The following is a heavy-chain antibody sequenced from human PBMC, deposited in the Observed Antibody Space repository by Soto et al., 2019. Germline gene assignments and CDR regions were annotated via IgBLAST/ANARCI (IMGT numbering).Heavy chain of an antibody. CDR2: ITASSGTI. CDR1: GFTFSAYS. J-gene: IGHJ5*02. CDR3: ARDNGMAGSFDP. Sequence: SLRLSCAASGFTFSAYSMNWARQAPGKGLEWISYITASSGTIFYADSVKGRFTISRDNAKNSLYLQMNSLRDEDTAVYYCARDNGMAGSFDPWGQGTLVTVSS. D-gene: IGHD2-8*01. V-gene: IGHV3-48*02.